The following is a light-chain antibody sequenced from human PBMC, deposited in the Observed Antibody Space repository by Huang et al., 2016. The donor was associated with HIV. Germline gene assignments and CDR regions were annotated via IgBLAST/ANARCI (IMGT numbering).Light chain of an antibody. CDR2: DAS. Sequence: EIVLTQSPATLSLSPGERATRSCRASQTVSSYLAWYQQKPGQAPRLLIYDASNRATGIPARFSGSGSGTDFTLTISSLEPEDFAVYYCQLRSTWPGDTFGGGTKVEIK. J-gene: IGKJ4*01. V-gene: IGKV3-11*01. CDR1: QTVSSY. CDR3: QLRSTWPGDT.